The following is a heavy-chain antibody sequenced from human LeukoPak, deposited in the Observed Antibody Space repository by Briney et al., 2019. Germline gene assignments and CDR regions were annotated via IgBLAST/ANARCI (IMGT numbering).Heavy chain of an antibody. CDR1: GFMFNTYS. CDR2: FKSSSDTI. V-gene: IGHV3-48*02. D-gene: IGHD3-3*01. CDR3: VRSLEFDY. J-gene: IGHJ4*02. Sequence: GGSLRLSCAASGFMFNTYSMNWVRQAPGKGLEWVSYFKSSSDTIYYADSVKGRFTISRDNAKNSLYLQMNSLRDEDTAVYFCVRSLEFDYWGQGTLVTVSS.